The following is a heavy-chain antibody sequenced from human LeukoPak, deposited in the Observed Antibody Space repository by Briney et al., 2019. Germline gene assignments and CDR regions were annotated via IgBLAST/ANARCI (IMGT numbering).Heavy chain of an antibody. CDR3: ARDGGGYSYGADY. V-gene: IGHV3-30*02. Sequence: GGSLRLSCAASGFTFSSYGMHWVRQAPGKGLEWVAFIRYDGSNKYYADSVKGRFAISRDNSKNTLYLQMNSLRAEDTAVYYCARDGGGYSYGADYWGQGTLVTVPS. J-gene: IGHJ4*02. D-gene: IGHD5-18*01. CDR1: GFTFSSYG. CDR2: IRYDGSNK.